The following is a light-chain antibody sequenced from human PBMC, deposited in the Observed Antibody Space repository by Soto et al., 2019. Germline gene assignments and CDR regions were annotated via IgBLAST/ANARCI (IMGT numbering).Light chain of an antibody. J-gene: IGLJ2*01. CDR2: DNN. Sequence: QSVLTQPPSVSGAPGQRVTISCTGRSSNIGAGYDVHWYQQLPGTAPKLLIYDNNNRPSGVPDRFSGSKSGTSASLAITGLQGADEADYYCQSYDTGLVVFGGGTKLTVL. CDR1: SSNIGAGYD. V-gene: IGLV1-40*01. CDR3: QSYDTGLVV.